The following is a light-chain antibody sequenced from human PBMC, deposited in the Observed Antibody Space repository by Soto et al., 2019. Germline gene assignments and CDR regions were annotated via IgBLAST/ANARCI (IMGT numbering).Light chain of an antibody. V-gene: IGKV3-15*01. Sequence: ETVMTQSPATLSVSPGESATLSCRASQSVSSNLAWYQQKGGQAPRLLIYGASTRATGIPARFSGSGSGTEFTLTISSLQSEDFAVYYCQQYKNLPPWTFRQGTKVEIK. CDR2: GAS. CDR3: QQYKNLPPWT. J-gene: IGKJ1*01. CDR1: QSVSSN.